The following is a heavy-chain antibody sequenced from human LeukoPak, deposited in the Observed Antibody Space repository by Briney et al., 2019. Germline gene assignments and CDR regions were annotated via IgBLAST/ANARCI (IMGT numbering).Heavy chain of an antibody. Sequence: SSETLSLTCTVSGGSISSYYWSWNRQPPGKGLEWIGYIYYSGSTNYNPSLKSRVTISVDTSKNQSSLKLSSVTAADTAVYYCARGNGVTGYWGQGTLVTVSS. CDR1: GGSISSYY. D-gene: IGHD1-1*01. J-gene: IGHJ4*02. CDR3: ARGNGVTGY. V-gene: IGHV4-59*01. CDR2: IYYSGST.